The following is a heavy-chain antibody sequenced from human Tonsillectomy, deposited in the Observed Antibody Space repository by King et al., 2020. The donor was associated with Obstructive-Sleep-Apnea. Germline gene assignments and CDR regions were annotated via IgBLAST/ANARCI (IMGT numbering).Heavy chain of an antibody. Sequence: VQLQESGPGLVKPSETLSLTCTVSGGSINTYYWSWIRPPPGKGLEWIGYIYYSGNTNYSPSLKSRVTMSVDRPKNQFSLRVNSVTAADTAVYYCARLLQLERHPLSGYYYYGMDVWGQGTTVTVSS. D-gene: IGHD1-1*01. CDR3: ARLLQLERHPLSGYYYYGMDV. CDR1: GGSINTYY. J-gene: IGHJ6*02. CDR2: IYYSGNT. V-gene: IGHV4-59*01.